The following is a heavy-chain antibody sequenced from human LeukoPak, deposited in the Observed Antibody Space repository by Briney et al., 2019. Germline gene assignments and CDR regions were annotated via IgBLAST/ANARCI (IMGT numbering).Heavy chain of an antibody. D-gene: IGHD2-2*02. CDR1: GFTVSSNY. Sequence: PGGSLRLSCAVSGFTVSSNYVGWVRQAPGKGLKSVAAISSNGDATYYANSVRDRFIISRDNSKNTLYLQMGNLRAEDMAVYYCAREGPLNTFDIWGQGTMVTVSS. CDR2: ISSNGDAT. CDR3: AREGPLNTFDI. V-gene: IGHV3-64*01. J-gene: IGHJ3*02.